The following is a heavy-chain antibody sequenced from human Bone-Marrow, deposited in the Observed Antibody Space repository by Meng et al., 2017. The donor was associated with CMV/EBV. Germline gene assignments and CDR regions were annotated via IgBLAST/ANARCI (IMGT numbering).Heavy chain of an antibody. V-gene: IGHV3-30-3*01. CDR2: ISYDGSNK. D-gene: IGHD4-17*01. CDR3: ARVRNDYGVKFDY. Sequence: ASRFTCSSYAMHWVRQAPGKGLEWVAVISYDGSNKYYADSVKGRFTISRDNSKNTLYLQMNSLRAEDTAVYYCARVRNDYGVKFDYWGQGTLVTVSS. CDR1: RFTCSSYA. J-gene: IGHJ4*02.